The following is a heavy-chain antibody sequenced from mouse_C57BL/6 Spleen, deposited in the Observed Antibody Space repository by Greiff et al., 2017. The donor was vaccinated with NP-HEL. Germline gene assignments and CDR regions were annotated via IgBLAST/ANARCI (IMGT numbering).Heavy chain of an antibody. V-gene: IGHV1-54*01. CDR3: ARWDYSNLDY. CDR2: INPGSGGT. J-gene: IGHJ2*01. Sequence: QVQLKQSGAELVRPGTSVKVSCKASGYAFTNYLIEWVKQRPGQGLEWIGVINPGSGGTNYNEKFKGKATLTADKSSSTAYMQLSSLTSEDSAVYFCARWDYSNLDYWGQGTTLTVSS. CDR1: GYAFTNYL. D-gene: IGHD2-5*01.